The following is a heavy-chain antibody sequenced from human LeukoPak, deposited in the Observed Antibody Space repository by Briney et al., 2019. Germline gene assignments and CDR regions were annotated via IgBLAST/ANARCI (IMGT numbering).Heavy chain of an antibody. D-gene: IGHD5-12*01. CDR2: INHSGST. Sequence: PSETLSLTCAVYGGSFSGYYWSWIRQPPGKGLEWIGEINHSGSTNYNPSLKSRVTISVDTSKNQFSLKLSSVTAADTAVYYCARGLKGWLLRVVRTNWFDPWGQGTLVTVSS. CDR1: GGSFSGYY. V-gene: IGHV4-34*01. CDR3: ARGLKGWLLRVVRTNWFDP. J-gene: IGHJ5*02.